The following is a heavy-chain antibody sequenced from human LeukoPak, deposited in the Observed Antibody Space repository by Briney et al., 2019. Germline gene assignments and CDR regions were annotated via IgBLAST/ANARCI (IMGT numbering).Heavy chain of an antibody. D-gene: IGHD1-14*01. CDR2: VHYSGST. CDR3: AIRNKGPADV. J-gene: IGHJ6*02. V-gene: IGHV4-59*01. Sequence: SETLTLTCTVSGGSISGFYWSWIRQPPGKGLEWIGYVHYSGSTTYNPSFKSRVTISLDTSENQFSLNLNSVTAADTAVYYCAIRNKGPADVWGQGATVTVSS. CDR1: GGSISGFY.